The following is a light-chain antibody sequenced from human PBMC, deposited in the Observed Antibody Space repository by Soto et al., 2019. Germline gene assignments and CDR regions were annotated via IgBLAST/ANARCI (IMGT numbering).Light chain of an antibody. Sequence: QPVVTQSPSASASLGASVKLTCTLSSGHSSYAIAWHQQQPEKGPRYLMKLDSDGSHTKGDAIPDRFSGSSSGAERYLTISSLQSEDEADYYCQTWGTGIHVVFGGGTKVTVL. CDR2: LDSDGSH. J-gene: IGLJ2*01. V-gene: IGLV4-69*01. CDR3: QTWGTGIHVV. CDR1: SGHSSYA.